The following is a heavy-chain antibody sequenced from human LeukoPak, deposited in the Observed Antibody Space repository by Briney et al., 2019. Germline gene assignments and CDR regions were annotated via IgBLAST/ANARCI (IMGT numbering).Heavy chain of an antibody. V-gene: IGHV3-7*01. CDR3: VRDQRSIDFDY. D-gene: IGHD6-6*01. CDR2: IKQDGSEI. J-gene: IGHJ4*02. CDR1: GFTFSDYW. Sequence: PGGSLRLSCAASGFTFSDYWMSWVRRAPGKGLEWVANIKQDGSEIYYLGSVRGRFTVSRDNAKNSLSLEMDSLRVEDTAVYYCVRDQRSIDFDYWGQGTLVIVSS.